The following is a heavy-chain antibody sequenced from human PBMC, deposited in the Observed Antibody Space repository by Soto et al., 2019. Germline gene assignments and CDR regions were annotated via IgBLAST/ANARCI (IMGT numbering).Heavy chain of an antibody. J-gene: IGHJ4*02. Sequence: GASVKVSCKASGGTFSSYAISWVRQAPGQGLEWMGGIIPIFGTANYAQKFQGRVTITADESTSTAYMELSSLRSEDTAVYYCARSRDDSSGYPPPDYWGQGTLVTVSS. CDR1: GGTFSSYA. V-gene: IGHV1-69*13. CDR3: ARSRDDSSGYPPPDY. D-gene: IGHD3-22*01. CDR2: IIPIFGTA.